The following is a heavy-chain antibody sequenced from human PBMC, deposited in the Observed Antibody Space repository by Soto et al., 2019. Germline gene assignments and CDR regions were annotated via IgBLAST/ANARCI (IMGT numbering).Heavy chain of an antibody. CDR3: AKEGLFCSSTTCYGSGYFQH. V-gene: IGHV3-23*01. CDR1: GFTFSSYA. J-gene: IGHJ1*01. CDR2: ISGSGGTT. D-gene: IGHD2-2*01. Sequence: EVQLLESGGGLEQPGGSLRLSCAASGFTFSSYAMSWVRQAPGKGLEWVSAISGSGGTTYYADSVKGRFTISRDNSRNTLYLQRNRLGAEDTAIYYCAKEGLFCSSTTCYGSGYFQHWGQGTLVTVSS.